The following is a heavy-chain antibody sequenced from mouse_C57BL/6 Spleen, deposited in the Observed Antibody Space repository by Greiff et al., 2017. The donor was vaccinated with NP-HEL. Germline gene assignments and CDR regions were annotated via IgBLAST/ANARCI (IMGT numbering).Heavy chain of an antibody. CDR1: GYTFTSYW. V-gene: IGHV1-52*01. Sequence: VQLQQSGAELVRPGSSVKLSCKASGYTFTSYWMHWVKQRPIQGLEWIGNIDPSDSETHYNQKFKDKATLTVDKSSSTAYMQLSSLTSEDSAVYYCARWEGQLRPRFDYWGQGTTLTVSS. CDR2: IDPSDSET. D-gene: IGHD3-2*02. CDR3: ARWEGQLRPRFDY. J-gene: IGHJ2*01.